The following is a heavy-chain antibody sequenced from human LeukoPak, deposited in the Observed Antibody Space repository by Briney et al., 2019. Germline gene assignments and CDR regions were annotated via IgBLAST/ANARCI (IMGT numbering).Heavy chain of an antibody. CDR3: ARVLVSGVAAWAC. Sequence: GASVKVSCKASGYTFTANSIHWLRQAPGQGLEWMGWMSPYNGEAVSVQKFQGRVTMTMDTSISTAYMELSGLTSDDAAVYFCARVLVSGVAAWACWGHGTLVTVSS. CDR2: MSPYNGEA. J-gene: IGHJ4*01. V-gene: IGHV1-2*02. D-gene: IGHD3-3*01. CDR1: GYTFTANS.